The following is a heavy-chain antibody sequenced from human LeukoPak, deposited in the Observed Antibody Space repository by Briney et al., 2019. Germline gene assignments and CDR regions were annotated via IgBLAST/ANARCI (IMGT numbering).Heavy chain of an antibody. V-gene: IGHV4-39*01. Sequence: PSETLSLTCTVSGGSISSSGYYWGWIRQPPGQGLEWIGSIYYSGSTYYNPSLKSRVTISVDTSKNQFSLKLSSVTAADTAVYYCARLRYYYDSSGYSIDYWGQGTLVTVSS. CDR2: IYYSGST. CDR3: ARLRYYYDSSGYSIDY. CDR1: GGSISSSGYY. D-gene: IGHD3-22*01. J-gene: IGHJ4*02.